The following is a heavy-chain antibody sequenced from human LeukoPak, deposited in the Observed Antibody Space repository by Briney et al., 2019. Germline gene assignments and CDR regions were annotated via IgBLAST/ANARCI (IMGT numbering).Heavy chain of an antibody. CDR2: IKQDGSEK. J-gene: IGHJ6*03. CDR3: ARAYDFWSGYYNPTHYYMDV. Sequence: PGGSLRLSCAASGFTFSSYWMSWVRQAPGKGLEWVANIKQDGSEKYYVDSVKGRFTISRDNAKDSLCLQMNSLRAEDTAVYYCARAYDFWSGYYNPTHYYMDVWGKGTTVTVSS. CDR1: GFTFSSYW. V-gene: IGHV3-7*04. D-gene: IGHD3-3*01.